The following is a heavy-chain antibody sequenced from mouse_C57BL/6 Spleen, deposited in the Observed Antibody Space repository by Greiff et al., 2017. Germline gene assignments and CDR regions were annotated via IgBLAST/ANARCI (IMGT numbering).Heavy chain of an antibody. CDR1: GYSFTGYY. CDR2: INPSTGGT. Sequence: EVQLLQSGPELVKPGASVKISCKASGYSFTGYYMNWVQQSPEKSLEWIGEINPSTGGTTYNQKFKAKATLTVDKSASTAYMQLKSLTSEDSAVYYCARGSFITTVERAGFAYWGQGTLVTVSA. CDR3: ARGSFITTVERAGFAY. D-gene: IGHD1-1*01. J-gene: IGHJ3*01. V-gene: IGHV1-42*01.